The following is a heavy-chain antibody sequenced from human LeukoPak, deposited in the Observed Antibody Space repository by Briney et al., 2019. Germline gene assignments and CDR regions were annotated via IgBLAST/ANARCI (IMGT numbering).Heavy chain of an antibody. CDR3: ARGRIAVAGTARRGPLDY. J-gene: IGHJ4*02. D-gene: IGHD6-19*01. V-gene: IGHV4-34*01. Sequence: PSETLSLTCAVYGGSFSGYYWSWLRQPPGKGLEWIGEINHSGSTNYNPSLKSRVTISVDTSKNQFSLKLSSVTVADTAVYYCARGRIAVAGTARRGPLDYWGQGTLVTVSS. CDR2: INHSGST. CDR1: GGSFSGYY.